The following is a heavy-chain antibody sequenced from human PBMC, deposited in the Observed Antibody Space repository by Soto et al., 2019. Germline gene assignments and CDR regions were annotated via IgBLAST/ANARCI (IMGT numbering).Heavy chain of an antibody. J-gene: IGHJ4*02. CDR2: ISAYSDNT. CDR3: ARGASSGSYKVDY. Sequence: SVKVACKASGYTFTGDGISCVLQAPGQGLEWMGWISAYSDNTNYAQKLEGRVTMTTDTSTSTAYMELRSLRSDDTAVYYCARGASSGSYKVDYWGQGPLVAVSS. D-gene: IGHD3-10*01. CDR1: GYTFTGDG. V-gene: IGHV1-18*04.